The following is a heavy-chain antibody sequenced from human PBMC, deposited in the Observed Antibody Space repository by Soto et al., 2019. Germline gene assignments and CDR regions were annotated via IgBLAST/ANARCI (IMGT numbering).Heavy chain of an antibody. CDR2: ISSSSSYI. Sequence: PGGSLRLSCAASGFTFSSYSMNWVRQAPGKGLEWVSSISSSSSYIYYADSVKGRFTISRDNAKNSLYLQMNSLRAEDTAVYYCAREFRPGGHRHRRDGYNYYYYYGMDVWGQGTTVTVSS. CDR3: AREFRPGGHRHRRDGYNYYYYYGMDV. CDR1: GFTFSSYS. J-gene: IGHJ6*02. V-gene: IGHV3-21*01. D-gene: IGHD5-12*01.